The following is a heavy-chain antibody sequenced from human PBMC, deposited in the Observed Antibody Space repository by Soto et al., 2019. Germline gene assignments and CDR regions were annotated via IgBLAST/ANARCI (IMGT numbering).Heavy chain of an antibody. V-gene: IGHV4-61*01. Sequence: PSETLSLTCTVSGGSVNTAPYHWSWIRQSPRNGLEWIGSIYYTGSTNYNPSFESRVAISLDTSNNQFSLRLTSLTAADTAVYFCARDHHSYYDTSGYYPYFDFWGQGTLVTVSS. J-gene: IGHJ4*02. CDR1: GGSVNTAPYH. CDR2: IYYTGST. CDR3: ARDHHSYYDTSGYYPYFDF. D-gene: IGHD3-22*01.